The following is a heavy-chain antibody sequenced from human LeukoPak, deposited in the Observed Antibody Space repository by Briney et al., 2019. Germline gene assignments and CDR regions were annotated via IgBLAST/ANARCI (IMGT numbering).Heavy chain of an antibody. Sequence: GGSLRLSCAASRFNLSDYYLTWIRQPPGKGLEWISHINSRATTTIYYADSVKGRFTISRDNSKNTLYLQMNSLRAEDTAVYYCAKGAYSYEYYFDYWGQGTLVTVSS. D-gene: IGHD5-18*01. V-gene: IGHV3-11*04. J-gene: IGHJ4*02. CDR1: RFNLSDYY. CDR2: INSRATTTI. CDR3: AKGAYSYEYYFDY.